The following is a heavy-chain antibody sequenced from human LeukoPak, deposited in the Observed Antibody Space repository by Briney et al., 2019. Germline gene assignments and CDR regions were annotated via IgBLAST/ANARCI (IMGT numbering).Heavy chain of an antibody. CDR2: INPRSGGT. V-gene: IGHV1-2*02. J-gene: IGHJ4*02. Sequence: GASVKVSCKASGYTFTDYYTHWVRQAPGQGLEWMGWINPRSGGTNYAQKFQGRVTMTRDTSISAAYMDLSRLISDDTAVYYCARFDQVSETAGGYWGQGTLVTVSS. D-gene: IGHD5/OR15-5a*01. CDR1: GYTFTDYY. CDR3: ARFDQVSETAGGY.